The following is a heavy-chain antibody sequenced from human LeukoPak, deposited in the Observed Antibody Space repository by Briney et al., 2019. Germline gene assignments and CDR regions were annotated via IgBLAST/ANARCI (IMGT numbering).Heavy chain of an antibody. J-gene: IGHJ4*02. V-gene: IGHV3-23*01. CDR3: AKDRLGAMLYFDS. CDR2: LSGSADRT. D-gene: IGHD3-16*01. CDR1: GFRFSNYG. Sequence: GGSLSLSCAGSGFRFSNYGMGWVRQAPGQGREWVSALSGSADRTYYTDSVKSRLTISRDNSKNTLFLHINSLRADDTALYFCAKDRLGAMLYFDSWGQGTLVTVSS.